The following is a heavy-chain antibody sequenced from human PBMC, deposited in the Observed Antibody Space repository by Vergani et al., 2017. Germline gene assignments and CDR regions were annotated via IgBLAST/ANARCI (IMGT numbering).Heavy chain of an antibody. Sequence: QVQLQQWGAGLLKPSETLSLTCAVYGGSFSGYYWSWIRQPPGKGLEWIGEINHSGSTNYNPSLKSRVTISVDTSKNQFSLKLSSVTAADTAVYYCARGKYSGRYANDDYMDVWGKGP. V-gene: IGHV4-34*01. CDR2: INHSGST. D-gene: IGHD1-26*01. CDR1: GGSFSGYY. CDR3: ARGKYSGRYANDDYMDV. J-gene: IGHJ6*03.